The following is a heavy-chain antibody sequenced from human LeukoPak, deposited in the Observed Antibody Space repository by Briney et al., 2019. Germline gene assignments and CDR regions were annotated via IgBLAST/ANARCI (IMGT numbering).Heavy chain of an antibody. CDR3: ARGSYYYDSSGYSPGAY. CDR1: GFTFSSYL. CDR2: IKSDGSST. Sequence: PGGSLRLSCAASGFTFSSYLMHWVRQAPGKGLVWVSRIKSDGSSTSYADSVKGRFTISRDNAKNTLYLQMNSLRAEDTAVYYCARGSYYYDSSGYSPGAYWGQGTLVTVSS. V-gene: IGHV3-74*01. J-gene: IGHJ4*02. D-gene: IGHD3-22*01.